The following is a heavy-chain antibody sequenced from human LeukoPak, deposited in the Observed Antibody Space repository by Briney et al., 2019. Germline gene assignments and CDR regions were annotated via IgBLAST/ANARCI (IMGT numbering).Heavy chain of an antibody. CDR1: AGSINNYY. Sequence: SETLSLTCTVSAGSINNYYWSWIRQPPGKGLEWIGRIYTSGTTNSNPSLKSRVTISVDTSKNHFSLKLSSVTAADTAVYYCAREYYDSNKAPAFDIWGQGTMVTVSS. D-gene: IGHD3-22*01. V-gene: IGHV4-4*08. CDR2: IYTSGTT. CDR3: AREYYDSNKAPAFDI. J-gene: IGHJ3*02.